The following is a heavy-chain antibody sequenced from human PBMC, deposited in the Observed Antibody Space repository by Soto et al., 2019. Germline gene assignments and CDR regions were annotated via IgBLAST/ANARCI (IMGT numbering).Heavy chain of an antibody. CDR2: IWYDGSNK. CDR1: GFTFSSYG. D-gene: IGHD1-26*01. J-gene: IGHJ6*02. V-gene: IGHV3-33*01. CDR3: ARDVNTWELRWNYYYGMDV. Sequence: QVQLVESGGGVVQPGRSLRLSCAASGFTFSSYGMHCVRQAPGKGLEWVAVIWYDGSNKYYADSVKGRFTISRDNSKNTLYLQMNSLRAEDTAVYYCARDVNTWELRWNYYYGMDVWGQGTTVTVSS.